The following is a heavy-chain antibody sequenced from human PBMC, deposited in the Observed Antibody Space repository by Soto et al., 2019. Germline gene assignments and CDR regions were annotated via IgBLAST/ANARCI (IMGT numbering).Heavy chain of an antibody. Sequence: QVQLVQSGAEVKKPGASVKVSCKASGYTFTSYGISWVRQAPGQGLEWMGWISAYNGNTNYAQKLQGRVTITADESTSTAYMELSSLRSEDTAVYYCATTFSSTLYYYYGMDVWGQGTTVTVSS. CDR2: ISAYNGNT. CDR3: ATTFSSTLYYYYGMDV. V-gene: IGHV1-18*01. CDR1: GYTFTSYG. J-gene: IGHJ6*02. D-gene: IGHD6-19*01.